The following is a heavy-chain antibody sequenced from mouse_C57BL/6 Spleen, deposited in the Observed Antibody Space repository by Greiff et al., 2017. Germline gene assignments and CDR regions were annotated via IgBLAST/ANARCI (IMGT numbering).Heavy chain of an antibody. Sequence: LVESGAELVKPGASVKISCKASGYAFSSYWMNWVKQRPGKGLEWIGQIYPGDGDTNYNGKFKGKATLTADKSSSTAYMQLSSLTSEDSAVYFCARSPGVYYFDYWGQGTTLTVSS. CDR1: GYAFSSYW. D-gene: IGHD4-1*01. V-gene: IGHV1-80*01. CDR3: ARSPGVYYFDY. J-gene: IGHJ2*01. CDR2: IYPGDGDT.